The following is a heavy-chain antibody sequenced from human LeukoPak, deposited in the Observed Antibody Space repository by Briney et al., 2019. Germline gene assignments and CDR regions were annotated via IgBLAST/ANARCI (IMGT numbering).Heavy chain of an antibody. CDR2: IRTKAYGGTT. J-gene: IGHJ4*02. V-gene: IGHV3-49*04. CDR3: TRGLVMGTAMPCDY. CDR1: RFTFGDYA. Sequence: GGSLRLSCTASRFTFGDYAMTWVRQAPGKGLECVGFIRTKAYGGTTEYAASVKGRFTISRDDSKSIAYLQMNSLKTEDTAVYYCTRGLVMGTAMPCDYWGQGTLVTVSS. D-gene: IGHD5-18*01.